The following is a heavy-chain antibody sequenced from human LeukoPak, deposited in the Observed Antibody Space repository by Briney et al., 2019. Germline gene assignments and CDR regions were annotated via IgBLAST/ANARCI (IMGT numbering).Heavy chain of an antibody. V-gene: IGHV4-39*01. CDR3: DSGASFEAFDI. CDR1: GGSIRSSGRY. D-gene: IGHD2-15*01. CDR2: VYYSGST. J-gene: IGHJ3*02. Sequence: HPSETLSLTCSVSGGSIRSSGRYWGWVRQPLGMGLEWIGSVYYSGSTHSNPSLKSRVTFSADTSKNQFSLRLSSVTAADTAVYFCDSGASFEAFDIWGQGTMVTVS.